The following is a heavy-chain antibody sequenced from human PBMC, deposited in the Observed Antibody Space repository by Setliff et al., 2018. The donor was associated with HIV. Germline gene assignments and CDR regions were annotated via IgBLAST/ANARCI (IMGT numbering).Heavy chain of an antibody. J-gene: IGHJ4*02. CDR3: TTGTRLVD. CDR2: IKSKTDGGTT. CDR1: GFTFEDYA. Sequence: PGGSLRLSCAASGFTFEDYAMHWVRQAPGKGLEWVGRIKSKTDGGTTDYAAPVKGRFTISRNDSKNTLYLQINSLKTEDTAVYYCTTGTRLVDWGQGALVTVS. V-gene: IGHV3-15*01. D-gene: IGHD2-21*01.